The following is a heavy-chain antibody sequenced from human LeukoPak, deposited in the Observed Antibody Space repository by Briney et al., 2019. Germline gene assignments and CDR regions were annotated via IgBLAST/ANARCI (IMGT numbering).Heavy chain of an antibody. V-gene: IGHV4-61*02. CDR3: ARGTTVTSSGYFQH. CDR2: IYTSGST. J-gene: IGHJ1*01. CDR1: GGSFSSGSYY. D-gene: IGHD4-17*01. Sequence: SQTLSLTCTVSGGSFSSGSYYWSWIRQPAGKGLEWTGRIYTSGSTNYNPSLKSRVTISVDTSKNQFSLKLNSVTAADTAVYYCARGTTVTSSGYFQHWGQGTLVNVSS.